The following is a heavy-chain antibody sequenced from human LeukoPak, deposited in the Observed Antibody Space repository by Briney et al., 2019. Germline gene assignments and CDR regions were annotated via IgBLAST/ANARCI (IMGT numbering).Heavy chain of an antibody. CDR3: AKEYGYYTYYFDY. J-gene: IGHJ4*02. D-gene: IGHD4-17*01. V-gene: IGHV3-30*02. CDR1: GFTFSSYA. CDR2: IRYDGSNK. Sequence: GRSVRVSCEASGFTFSSYAMHWVRQAPGKGLEWVGFIRYDGSNKYYAHNVKGRVTISRDNSKNTLYLQMNSLRAEDTAIYSCAKEYGYYTYYFDYWGQGTLVTVSS.